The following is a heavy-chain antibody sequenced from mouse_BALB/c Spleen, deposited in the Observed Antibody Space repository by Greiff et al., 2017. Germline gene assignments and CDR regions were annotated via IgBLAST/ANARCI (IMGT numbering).Heavy chain of an antibody. CDR1: GFTFSSYG. J-gene: IGHJ2*01. V-gene: IGHV5-6-3*01. CDR3: ARGNYGSRGYYLDY. D-gene: IGHD1-1*01. Sequence: EVQLVESGGGLVQPGGSLKLSCAASGFTFSSYGMSWVRQTPDKRLELVATINSNGGSTYYPDSVKGRFTISRDNAKNTLYLQMSSLKSEDTAMYYCARGNYGSRGYYLDYWGQGTTLTVSS. CDR2: INSNGGST.